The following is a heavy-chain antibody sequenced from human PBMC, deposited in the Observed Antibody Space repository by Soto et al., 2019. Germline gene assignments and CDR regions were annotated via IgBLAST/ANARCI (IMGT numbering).Heavy chain of an antibody. J-gene: IGHJ5*02. Sequence: PSETLSLTCTVSCGPISSSSYYWGWIRQPPGKGLEWIGSIYYSGSTYYNPSLKSRVTISVDTSKNQFSLKLSSVTAADTAVYYCATYSNYGSGSWFDPWGQGTLVTVSS. CDR2: IYYSGST. CDR1: CGPISSSSYY. V-gene: IGHV4-39*01. CDR3: ATYSNYGSGSWFDP. D-gene: IGHD4-4*01.